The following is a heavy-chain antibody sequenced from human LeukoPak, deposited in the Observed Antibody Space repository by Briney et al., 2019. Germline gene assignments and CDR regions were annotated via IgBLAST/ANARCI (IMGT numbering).Heavy chain of an antibody. CDR3: ARRVAVAGTGWFDP. Sequence: ASVKVSCKASGGTFSSYAISWVRQAPGQGLEWMGRIIPILGIANYAQKFQGRVTITADKSTSTAYMELSSLRSEDTAVYYCARRVAVAGTGWFDPWGQGTLVTVSS. J-gene: IGHJ5*02. D-gene: IGHD6-19*01. CDR1: GGTFSSYA. CDR2: IIPILGIA. V-gene: IGHV1-69*04.